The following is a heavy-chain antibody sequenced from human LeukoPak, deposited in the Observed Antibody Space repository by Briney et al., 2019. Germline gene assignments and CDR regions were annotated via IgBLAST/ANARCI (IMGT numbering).Heavy chain of an antibody. D-gene: IGHD1-7*01. CDR1: GGSFSSYY. V-gene: IGHV4-34*01. CDR2: INDSGRT. Sequence: KTSETLSLTCAVYGGSFSSYYWSWIRQPPGKGLEWIGEINDSGRTNYNPSLMSRVTVSVDTSKKQFSLRLTSVTATDTAVYYCARRWNYGRNYYIDVWGKGATVSVSS. J-gene: IGHJ6*03. CDR3: ARRWNYGRNYYIDV.